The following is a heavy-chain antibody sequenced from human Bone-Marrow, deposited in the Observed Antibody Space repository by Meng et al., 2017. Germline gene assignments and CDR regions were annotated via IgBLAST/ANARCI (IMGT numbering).Heavy chain of an antibody. Sequence: ASVKVSCKASGYTFTGYYMHWVRQAPGQGLEWMGRINPNSGGTNYAQKFQGRVTITADKSTSTAYMELSSLRSEDTAVYYCARESGHSPYWGQGTLVTVSS. CDR2: INPNSGGT. CDR1: GYTFTGYY. CDR3: ARESGHSPY. D-gene: IGHD5-12*01. J-gene: IGHJ4*02. V-gene: IGHV1-2*06.